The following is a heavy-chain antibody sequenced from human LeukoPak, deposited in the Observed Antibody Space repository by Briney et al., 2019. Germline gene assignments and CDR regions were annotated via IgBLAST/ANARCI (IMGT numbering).Heavy chain of an antibody. D-gene: IGHD2-15*01. Sequence: SETLSLTCTVSGGSISSSSYYWGWIRQPPGKGLEWIGSIYYSGSTYYNPSLKSRVTISVDTSKNQFSLKLSSVTAADTAVYYCARVGRYCSGGSCFRWFDPWGQGTLVTVSS. CDR2: IYYSGST. CDR1: GGSISSSSYY. CDR3: ARVGRYCSGGSCFRWFDP. V-gene: IGHV4-39*07. J-gene: IGHJ5*02.